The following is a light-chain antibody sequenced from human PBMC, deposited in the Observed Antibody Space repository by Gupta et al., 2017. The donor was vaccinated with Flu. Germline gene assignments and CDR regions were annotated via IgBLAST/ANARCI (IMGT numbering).Light chain of an antibody. CDR3: QQRSNWPLT. CDR1: QSVSSY. Sequence: EIVLTQSPATLSLSPGERATLSCRASQSVSSYLAGYQQKPGQAPRLFIYDASNRATGIPARCSGSGSGTDFTLTISSLEPEDFAVYFCQQRSNWPLTFGGGTKVEIK. V-gene: IGKV3-11*01. CDR2: DAS. J-gene: IGKJ4*01.